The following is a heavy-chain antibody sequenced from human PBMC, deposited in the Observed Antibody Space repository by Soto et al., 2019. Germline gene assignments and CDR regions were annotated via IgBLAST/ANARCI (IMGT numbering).Heavy chain of an antibody. CDR3: AREVGAYYDILTGYKEPYYFDY. D-gene: IGHD3-9*01. V-gene: IGHV4-59*01. Sequence: QVQLQESGPGLVKPSETLSLTCTVSGGSISSYYWSWIRQPPGKGLEWIGYIYYSGSTNYNPSLKSRVTISVDPSKNQFSRKLSSVTAADTAVYYCAREVGAYYDILTGYKEPYYFDYWGQGTLVTVSS. CDR1: GGSISSYY. J-gene: IGHJ4*02. CDR2: IYYSGST.